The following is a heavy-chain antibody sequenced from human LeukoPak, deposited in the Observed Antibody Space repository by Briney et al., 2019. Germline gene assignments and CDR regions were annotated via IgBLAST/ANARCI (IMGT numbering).Heavy chain of an antibody. CDR2: IYYSGST. CDR1: GGSISSGGYY. Sequence: SQTLSLTCTVSGGSISSGGYYWSWIRQHPGKGLEWIGYIYYSGSTYYNPSLKSRVTISVGTSKNQFSLKLSSVTAADTAVYYCARSYDFWSGHTRVYNWFDPWGQGTLVTVSS. D-gene: IGHD3-3*01. J-gene: IGHJ5*02. CDR3: ARSYDFWSGHTRVYNWFDP. V-gene: IGHV4-31*03.